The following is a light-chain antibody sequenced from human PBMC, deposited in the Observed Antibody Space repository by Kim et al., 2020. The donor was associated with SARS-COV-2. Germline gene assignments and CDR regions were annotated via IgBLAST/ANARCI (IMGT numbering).Light chain of an antibody. J-gene: IGKJ1*01. Sequence: ETVFTQSPGTLSLSPGERATLSCRASESVSSNNLAWYQQKPGQAPRLLIYGASSRATGIPERFSGSGSGTDFTLTISRLEPEDFAVFYCQQYGRSWTFGQGTKVDIK. CDR3: QQYGRSWT. CDR1: ESVSSNN. CDR2: GAS. V-gene: IGKV3-20*01.